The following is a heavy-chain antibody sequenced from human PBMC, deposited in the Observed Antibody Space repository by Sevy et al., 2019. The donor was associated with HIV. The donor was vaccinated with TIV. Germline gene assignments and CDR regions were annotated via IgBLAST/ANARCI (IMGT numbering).Heavy chain of an antibody. Sequence: GGSLRLSCAASGFTFSNAWMSWVRQAPGKGLEWVGRIKSKTDGGTTDYAAPVKGRFTISRDYSKNTLYLQMNSLKTVDTAVYYCTTGSSGYYYGDAFDIWGQRTMVTVSS. D-gene: IGHD3-22*01. CDR3: TTGSSGYYYGDAFDI. CDR2: IKSKTDGGTT. CDR1: GFTFSNAW. J-gene: IGHJ3*02. V-gene: IGHV3-15*01.